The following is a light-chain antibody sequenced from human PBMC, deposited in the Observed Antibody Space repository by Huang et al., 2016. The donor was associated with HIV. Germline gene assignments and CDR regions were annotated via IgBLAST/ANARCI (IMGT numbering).Light chain of an antibody. J-gene: IGKJ1*01. V-gene: IGKV3-15*01. CDR3: HQYNEWPRT. CDR2: GAS. CDR1: QSVNNN. Sequence: VMTQSPATLPVSPGERATLSCRARQSVNNNLAWYQKKPGQVPRLVIYGASTRATDIPARFSGSGSGTNFTLTINSLQSEDFAVYFCHQYNEWPRTFGQGTKVEVK.